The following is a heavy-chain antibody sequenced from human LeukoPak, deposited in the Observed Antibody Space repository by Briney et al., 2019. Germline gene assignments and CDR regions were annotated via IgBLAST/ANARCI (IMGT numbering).Heavy chain of an antibody. J-gene: IGHJ4*02. CDR3: AREYRSSSGRAFDY. CDR1: GFAFSSYD. V-gene: IGHV3-13*01. CDR2: IGTAGDT. Sequence: GGSLRLSCAASGFAFSSYDMHWVRQATGKGLEWVSGIGTAGDTYYPGSVKGRFTISRENAKNSLYLQMNSLRAGDTAVYYCAREYRSSSGRAFDYWGQGTLVTVSS. D-gene: IGHD6-6*01.